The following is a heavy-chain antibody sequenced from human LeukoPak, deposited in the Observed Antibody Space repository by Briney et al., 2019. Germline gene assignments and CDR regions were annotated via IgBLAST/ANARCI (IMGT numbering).Heavy chain of an antibody. CDR3: VTDQTGRHPYFFDY. V-gene: IGHV3-7*01. J-gene: IGHJ4*02. CDR2: IKEDGSEI. CDR1: GFTFSSYW. Sequence: GGSLRLSCAASGFTFSSYWMTWVRQALGKGLEWVANIKEDGSEIYYVDAVKGRFSISRDNAKTSLYLQMNNLSVADTAVYYCVTDQTGRHPYFFDYWGQGTLVTVSS. D-gene: IGHD3-10*01.